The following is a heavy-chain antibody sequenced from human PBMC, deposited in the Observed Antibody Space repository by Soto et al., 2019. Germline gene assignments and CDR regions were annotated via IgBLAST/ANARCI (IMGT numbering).Heavy chain of an antibody. CDR2: IYYSGST. Sequence: SETLSLTCTVSGDSISSYYWSWIRQPPGKGLEWIGYIYYSGSTNYNPSLKSRVTISVDTSKNQFSLKLRSVTAADTAVYYCARSNGDFGYYCSQGTLVAVSS. J-gene: IGHJ4*02. V-gene: IGHV4-59*01. D-gene: IGHD4-17*01. CDR3: ARSNGDFGYY. CDR1: GDSISSYY.